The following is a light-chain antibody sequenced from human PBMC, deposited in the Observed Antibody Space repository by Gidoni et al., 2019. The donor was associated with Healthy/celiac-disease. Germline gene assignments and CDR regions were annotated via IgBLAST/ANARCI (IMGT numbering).Light chain of an antibody. CDR3: QQYGSART. CDR1: QSVSSSY. CDR2: GAS. V-gene: IGKV3-20*01. J-gene: IGKJ1*01. Sequence: EIVLTQSPATLSLSPGERATLSCRASQSVSSSYLAWYQQKPGQPTRLLIYGASSRATGIPDRFSGSGSGTDFTLTISRLGPEDFAVYYCQQYGSARTFGQGTKVEIK.